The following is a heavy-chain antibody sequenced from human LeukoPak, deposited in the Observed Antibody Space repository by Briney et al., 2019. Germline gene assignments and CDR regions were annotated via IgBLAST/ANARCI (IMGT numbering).Heavy chain of an antibody. J-gene: IGHJ6*02. CDR3: AKDFTRSGYPNYYYYGMDV. CDR1: GFTFDDYA. V-gene: IGHV3-9*01. D-gene: IGHD3-22*01. CDR2: ISWNSGSI. Sequence: GGSLRLSCAASGFTFDDYAMHWVRQAPGKGLEWVSGISWNSGSIGYADSVKGRFTISRDNAKNSLYLQMNSLRAEDTALYYCAKDFTRSGYPNYYYYGMDVWGQGTTVTVSS.